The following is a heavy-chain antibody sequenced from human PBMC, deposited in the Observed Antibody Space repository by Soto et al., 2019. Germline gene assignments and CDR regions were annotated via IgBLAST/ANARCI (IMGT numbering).Heavy chain of an antibody. V-gene: IGHV3-72*01. CDR1: GLIFSDYH. D-gene: IGHD6-19*01. Sequence: EVQLVESGGGLVQPGGSLSLSCAASGLIFSDYHMDWVRQAPGKGLEWVGRIRRKANSYTTEYVASVKGRVNISRDDSNHTPYLQINSLKSEETAVYYCAMLGGWSGGSSGMEVWGEYTTVPVSP. CDR3: AMLGGWSGGSSGMEV. CDR2: IRRKANSYTT. J-gene: IGHJ6*04.